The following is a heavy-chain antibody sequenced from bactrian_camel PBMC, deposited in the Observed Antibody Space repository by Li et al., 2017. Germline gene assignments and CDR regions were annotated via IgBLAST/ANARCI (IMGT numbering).Heavy chain of an antibody. J-gene: IGHJ4*01. CDR1: GYTYSSYC. Sequence: VQLVESGGGSVQAGGFLRLSCAASGYTYSSYCMGWFRQAPGKEREGVAAIDSDGSTSYADSVKGRFAISQANSGNTWYLQMNDLKPEDTAMYYCAAYYAVVPGVAPPNQPCAFNVYGQGTQVTV. CDR2: IDSDGST. D-gene: IGHD6*01. V-gene: IGHV3S26*01.